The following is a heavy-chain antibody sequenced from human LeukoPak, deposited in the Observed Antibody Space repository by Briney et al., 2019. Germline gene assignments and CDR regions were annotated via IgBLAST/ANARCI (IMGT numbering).Heavy chain of an antibody. CDR2: IRFDGRDI. J-gene: IGHJ4*02. D-gene: IGHD3-9*01. CDR3: AKDHATYDFLTGYPAY. Sequence: GGSLRLSCAASGFTFSSFGMHWLRQAPGKGRVWVAFIRFDGRDIYYGGSVKGQFTISRDNSKNTLYLHLNRLRGEDTAVYYCAKDHATYDFLTGYPAYWGQGIPVIVSS. V-gene: IGHV3-30*02. CDR1: GFTFSSFG.